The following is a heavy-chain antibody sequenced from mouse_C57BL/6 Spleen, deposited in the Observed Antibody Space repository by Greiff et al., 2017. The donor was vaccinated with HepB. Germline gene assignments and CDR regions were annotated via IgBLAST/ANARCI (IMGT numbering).Heavy chain of an antibody. CDR3: AFELGPYFDY. Sequence: VKLQESGAELARPGASVKLSCKASGYTFTSYGISWVKQRTGQGLVWIGEIYPRSGNTYYNEKFKGKATLTADKSSSTAYMELRSLTSEDSAVYFCAFELGPYFDYWGQGTTLTVSS. CDR1: GYTFTSYG. J-gene: IGHJ2*01. CDR2: IYPRSGNT. V-gene: IGHV1-81*01. D-gene: IGHD4-1*01.